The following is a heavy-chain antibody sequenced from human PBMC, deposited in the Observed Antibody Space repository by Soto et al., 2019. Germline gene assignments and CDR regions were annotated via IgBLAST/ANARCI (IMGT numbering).Heavy chain of an antibody. Sequence: QVQLQQWGAGLLKPSETLSLTCAVHGGSFSGYSWTWIRQSPGKGLEWIGQINGGGSANYHPSLKSRVTISVGTSNNEFFVDLSSVTAADTAVYYCARGLFSGTSYSVGWYFVDYWGQGTLVTVSS. CDR3: ARGLFSGTSYSVGWYFVDY. D-gene: IGHD6-13*01. V-gene: IGHV4-34*01. J-gene: IGHJ4*02. CDR1: GGSFSGYS. CDR2: INGGGSA.